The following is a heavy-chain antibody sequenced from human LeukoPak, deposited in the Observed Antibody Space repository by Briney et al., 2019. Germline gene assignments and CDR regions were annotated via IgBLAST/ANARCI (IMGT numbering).Heavy chain of an antibody. CDR2: IRFDGSNK. CDR1: GFTFSSYG. Sequence: PGGSLRLSCAASGFTFSSYGMHWVRQAPGKGLEWVAFIRFDGSNKYYADSVKGRFTISRDNSKNTLYLQMNSLRGEDTAAYYCARDVPWFREDSGHYFDYWGQGTLVTVSS. CDR3: ARDVPWFREDSGHYFDY. D-gene: IGHD3-10*01. J-gene: IGHJ4*02. V-gene: IGHV3-30*02.